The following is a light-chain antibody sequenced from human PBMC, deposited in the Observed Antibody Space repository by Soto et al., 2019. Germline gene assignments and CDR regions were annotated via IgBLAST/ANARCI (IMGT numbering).Light chain of an antibody. J-gene: IGKJ4*01. CDR1: QSVLYSSNNKNY. V-gene: IGKV4-1*01. CDR3: QQYYSTPLT. Sequence: DIVMTQSPDSLAVSLGERATINCKSSQSVLYSSNNKNYLAWYQQKPGQPTKLLIYWASTRESGVPDRFSGSGSGTDFTLTISSLQAEDVAVYYCQQYYSTPLTFGGGTKVEIK. CDR2: WAS.